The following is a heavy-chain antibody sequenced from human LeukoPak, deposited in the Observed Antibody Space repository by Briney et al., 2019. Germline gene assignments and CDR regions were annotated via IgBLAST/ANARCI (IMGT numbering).Heavy chain of an antibody. V-gene: IGHV3-11*01. Sequence: GGSLRLSCAASGFTFSDCFMSWIRQAPGRGLEWISYTSSSGDITYYADSVKGRFTISRDNARNSLYLQMNSLSAEDTAVYYCARSSRQKLEHYDHYYIDVWGKGTTVTVSS. CDR1: GFTFSDCF. CDR3: ARSSRQKLEHYDHYYIDV. CDR2: TSSSGDIT. J-gene: IGHJ6*03. D-gene: IGHD1-1*01.